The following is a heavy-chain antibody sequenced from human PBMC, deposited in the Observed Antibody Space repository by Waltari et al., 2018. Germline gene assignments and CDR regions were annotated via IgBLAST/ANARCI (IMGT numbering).Heavy chain of an antibody. CDR2: INTNTGNP. Sequence: QVQLVQSGSELKKPGASVKVSCKASGYTFTSYAMNWVRQAPGQGLEWMGWINTNTGNPTYAQGFTGRFVFSLDTSVSTAYLQISSLKAEDTAVYYCAREWGELPSIAARHHWFDPWGQGTLVTVSS. CDR3: AREWGELPSIAARHHWFDP. D-gene: IGHD6-6*01. V-gene: IGHV7-4-1*02. CDR1: GYTFTSYA. J-gene: IGHJ5*02.